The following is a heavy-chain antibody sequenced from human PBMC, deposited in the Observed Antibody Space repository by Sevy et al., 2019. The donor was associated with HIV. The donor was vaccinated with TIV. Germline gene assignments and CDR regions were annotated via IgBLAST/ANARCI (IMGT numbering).Heavy chain of an antibody. D-gene: IGHD1-1*01. Sequence: GGSLRLSCTTSGFTFGDYAMNWVRQAPGKGLEWVAFLKSKADGGTVDHAASVKGIFTISKDDSKSIAQLQMNDLTTEAAVVYYCTRWKGLQSIFDYWGQGALVTVSS. CDR3: TRWKGLQSIFDY. CDR2: LKSKADGGTV. CDR1: GFTFGDYA. V-gene: IGHV3-49*04. J-gene: IGHJ4*02.